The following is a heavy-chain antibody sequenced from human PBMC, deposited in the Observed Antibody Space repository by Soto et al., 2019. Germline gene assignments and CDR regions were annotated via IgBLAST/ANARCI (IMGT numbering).Heavy chain of an antibody. CDR1: GYTLTELS. Sequence: ASVRVSCKVSGYTLTELSMHWVRQAPVRVLEWMVGFDPEDGETIYAQKFQGRVTMTEDTSTDPAYMELSSLRSEDTALYYCAKLGGSYPAPFADRAQGTLDTLSS. CDR3: AKLGGSYPAPFAD. J-gene: IGHJ4*02. CDR2: FDPEDGET. D-gene: IGHD1-26*01. V-gene: IGHV1-24*01.